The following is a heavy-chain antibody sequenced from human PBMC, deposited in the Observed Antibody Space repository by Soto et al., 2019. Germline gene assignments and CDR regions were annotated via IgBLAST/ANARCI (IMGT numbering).Heavy chain of an antibody. J-gene: IGHJ4*02. CDR1: GFTVSRNY. Sequence: EVQLVESGGGLIQPGGSLRLSCAASGFTVSRNYINWVRQAPGKGLEWLSIIHSGGDTYYADSVKGRFTISRDNSLNTRYLHMNSLSIEDTAVYYCAGDPVGVNPGEDYWGQGTLVTVSS. V-gene: IGHV3-53*01. CDR2: IHSGGDT. CDR3: AGDPVGVNPGEDY. D-gene: IGHD4-17*01.